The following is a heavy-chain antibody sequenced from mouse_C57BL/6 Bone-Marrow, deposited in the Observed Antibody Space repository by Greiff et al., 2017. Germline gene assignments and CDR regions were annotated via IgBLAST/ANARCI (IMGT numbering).Heavy chain of an antibody. CDR2: IEPENGDT. V-gene: IGHV14-4*01. CDR3: TTGGYFDV. CDR1: GFNIKDDY. Sequence: EVQLQQSGAELVRPGASVKLSCTASGFNIKDDYMHWVKQRPEQGLEWIGWIEPENGDTEYASKFQGKATITADTSSNTAYLQLSSLTSEDTAVYYCTTGGYFDVWGTGTTVTVSS. J-gene: IGHJ1*03.